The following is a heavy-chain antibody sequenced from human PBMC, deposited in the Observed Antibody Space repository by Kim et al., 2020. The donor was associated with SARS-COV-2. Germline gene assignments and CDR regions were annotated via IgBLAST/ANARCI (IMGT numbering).Heavy chain of an antibody. D-gene: IGHD3-10*01. J-gene: IGHJ4*02. CDR3: AKDVAYYGSAFDS. V-gene: IGHV3-23*01. Sequence: YLDSVNGRWTISRDDSKNVLYLQMNSLRADDTALYYCAKDVAYYGSAFDSWGQGTLVTVSS.